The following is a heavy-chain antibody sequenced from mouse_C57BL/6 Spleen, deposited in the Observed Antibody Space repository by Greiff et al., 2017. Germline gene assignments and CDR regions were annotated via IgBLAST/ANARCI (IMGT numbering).Heavy chain of an antibody. V-gene: IGHV6-6*01. CDR3: THYSNYVDAMDY. D-gene: IGHD2-5*01. J-gene: IGHJ4*01. Sequence: EVQVVESGGGLVQPGGSMKLSCAASGFTFSDAWMDWVRQSPEKGLEWVAEIRNKANNHATYYAESVKGRFTISRDDSKSSVYLQMNSLRAEDTGIYYCTHYSNYVDAMDYWGQGTSVTVSS. CDR1: GFTFSDAW. CDR2: IRNKANNHAT.